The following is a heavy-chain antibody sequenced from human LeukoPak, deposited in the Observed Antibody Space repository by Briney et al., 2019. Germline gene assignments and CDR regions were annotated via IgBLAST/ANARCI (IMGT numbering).Heavy chain of an antibody. CDR1: GVSISSSNW. Sequence: TSEALSLTCAVSGVSISSSNWWSWVRQPPGKGLEWIGEIYHSGSTNYNPSLKSRVTISVDKSKNQFSLKLSSVTAADTAVYYCATLLPSYSSGWTMDDYWGQGTLVTVSS. CDR2: IYHSGST. V-gene: IGHV4-4*02. J-gene: IGHJ4*02. D-gene: IGHD6-19*01. CDR3: ATLLPSYSSGWTMDDY.